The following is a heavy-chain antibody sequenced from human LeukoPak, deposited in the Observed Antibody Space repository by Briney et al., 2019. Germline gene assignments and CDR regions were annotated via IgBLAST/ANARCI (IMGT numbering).Heavy chain of an antibody. CDR2: ISGSGDYT. J-gene: IGHJ3*02. CDR3: AKDKMYSDFWSGHDAFDI. D-gene: IGHD3-3*01. CDR1: GFTFSSYA. V-gene: IGHV3-23*01. Sequence: GGSLRLSCTASGFTFSSYAMSWVRQAPGKGLEWVSVISGSGDYTYYADSVKGRFTISRDNSKTTLYLQMNSLRAEDTAVYYCAKDKMYSDFWSGHDAFDIWGQGTMVTVSS.